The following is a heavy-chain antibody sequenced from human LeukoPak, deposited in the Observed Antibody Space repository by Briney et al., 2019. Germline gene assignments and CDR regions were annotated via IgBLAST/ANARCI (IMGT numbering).Heavy chain of an antibody. Sequence: GGSLRLSCAASGFTVSSNYMSWVRQAPGKGLEWVANIKQDGSGRYFVDSVKGRFTISRDNAKNSLFLQMNSLRAEDTAVYYCARARSSCCDFDYWGQGTLVTVSS. J-gene: IGHJ4*02. D-gene: IGHD2-15*01. CDR1: GFTVSSNY. CDR3: ARARSSCCDFDY. V-gene: IGHV3-7*01. CDR2: IKQDGSGR.